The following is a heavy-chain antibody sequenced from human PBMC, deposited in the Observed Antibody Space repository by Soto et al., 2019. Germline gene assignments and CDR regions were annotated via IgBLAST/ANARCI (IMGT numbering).Heavy chain of an antibody. V-gene: IGHV1-8*01. J-gene: IGHJ6*02. D-gene: IGHD3-3*01. Sequence: QVQLVQSGAEVKKPGASVKVSCKASGYTFTSYDINWVRQATGQGLEWMGWMNPNSGNTGYAQKFKGRVTNTSNTSVSTAYMELGSLRSEDTAVYYCARGSRLTTSSVWGQGTTVTVSS. CDR1: GYTFTSYD. CDR3: ARGSRLTTSSV. CDR2: MNPNSGNT.